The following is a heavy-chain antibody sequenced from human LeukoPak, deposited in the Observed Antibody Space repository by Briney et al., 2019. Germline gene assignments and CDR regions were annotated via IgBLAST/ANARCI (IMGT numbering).Heavy chain of an antibody. V-gene: IGHV3-7*03. Sequence: GGSLRLSCAASGFTFSSYWMSWVRQAPGKGLEWVANIKQDGSEKYYVDSVKGRFTTSRDNSKNTLYLQMNSLRAEDTAVYYCAKDLTGSGPHVWFDPWGQGTLVTVSS. CDR3: AKDLTGSGPHVWFDP. D-gene: IGHD6-19*01. CDR2: IKQDGSEK. CDR1: GFTFSSYW. J-gene: IGHJ5*02.